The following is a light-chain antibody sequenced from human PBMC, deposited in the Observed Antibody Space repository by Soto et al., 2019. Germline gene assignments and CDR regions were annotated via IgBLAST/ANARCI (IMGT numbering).Light chain of an antibody. CDR1: QSISRF. CDR3: QQSHSTPWT. J-gene: IGKJ1*01. CDR2: GAS. Sequence: DIQMTQSPSSLSASVGDRLTITCRASQSISRFLNWYQQKPGKAPKRLLYGASSLQSGVPSKFSGSGSGTAFTLTISSLQPEDFATYYCQQSHSTPWTFGQGTKVEIK. V-gene: IGKV1-39*01.